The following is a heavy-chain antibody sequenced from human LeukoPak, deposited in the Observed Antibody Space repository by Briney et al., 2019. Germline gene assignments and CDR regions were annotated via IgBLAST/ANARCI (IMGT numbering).Heavy chain of an antibody. CDR1: GYTFTSYY. D-gene: IGHD3-9*01. Sequence: ASVKVSCKASGYTFTSYYMHWVRQAPGQGLEWMGIINPSGGSTSYAQKFQGRVTMTRDMSTSTVYMELSSLRSEDTAVYYCARAPNTIFVPTYGDILTGYYDYWGQGTLVTVSS. CDR3: ARAPNTIFVPTYGDILTGYYDY. V-gene: IGHV1-46*01. J-gene: IGHJ4*02. CDR2: INPSGGST.